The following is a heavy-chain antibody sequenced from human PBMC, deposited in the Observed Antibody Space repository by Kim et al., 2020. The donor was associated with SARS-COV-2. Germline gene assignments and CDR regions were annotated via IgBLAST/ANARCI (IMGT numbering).Heavy chain of an antibody. V-gene: IGHV3-66*01. D-gene: IGHD5-18*01. J-gene: IGHJ4*02. Sequence: RTYYADSVKGRFSISRDNSENTLYLQLTSLRAEETAVYYCASNTAMTDFEYWGQGTLVTVSS. CDR2: RT. CDR3: ASNTAMTDFEY.